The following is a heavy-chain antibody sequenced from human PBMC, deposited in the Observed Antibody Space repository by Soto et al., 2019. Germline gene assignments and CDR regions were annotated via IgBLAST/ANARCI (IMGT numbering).Heavy chain of an antibody. CDR1: GYTFSSYG. CDR3: ARDLRGTRSDDYYGMDV. D-gene: IGHD1-1*01. CDR2: ISAYNGNT. Sequence: GASVKVSCKASGYTFSSYGMGWVRQAPGQGLEWMGWISAYNGNTNYAQKFQGRVTMTRDTSTSTAYMELSRLRSDDTAVYYCARDLRGTRSDDYYGMDVWGQGTTLTVSS. J-gene: IGHJ6*02. V-gene: IGHV1-18*01.